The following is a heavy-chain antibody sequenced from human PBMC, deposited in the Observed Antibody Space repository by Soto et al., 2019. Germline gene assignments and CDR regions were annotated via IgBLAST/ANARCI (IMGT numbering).Heavy chain of an antibody. V-gene: IGHV5-10-1*01. CDR2: IDPSDSYT. CDR3: AALGSSMVRRVTGYHGMDV. CDR1: GYSFTSYW. Sequence: GESLKISCNGSGYSFTSYWSSWVRQMPGKGLEWMGRIDPSDSYTNYSPSFQGHVTISADKSISTAYLQWSSLKASDTAMYYCAALGSSMVRRVTGYHGMDVWGQGTTVTVSS. D-gene: IGHD3-10*01. J-gene: IGHJ6*02.